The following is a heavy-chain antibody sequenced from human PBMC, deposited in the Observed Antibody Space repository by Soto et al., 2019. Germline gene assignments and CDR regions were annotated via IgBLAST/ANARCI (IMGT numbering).Heavy chain of an antibody. CDR1: GFAFSSYG. D-gene: IGHD3-10*01. Sequence: GGSLRLSCAASGFAFSSYGMHWVRQAPGKGLEWVAVISYDGSNKYYADSVKGRFTISRDNSKKTLYLQMNSLTAEDTAVYYCAKDEGSGSFYVTGDYWGQGTLVTVSS. V-gene: IGHV3-30*18. CDR2: ISYDGSNK. CDR3: AKDEGSGSFYVTGDY. J-gene: IGHJ4*02.